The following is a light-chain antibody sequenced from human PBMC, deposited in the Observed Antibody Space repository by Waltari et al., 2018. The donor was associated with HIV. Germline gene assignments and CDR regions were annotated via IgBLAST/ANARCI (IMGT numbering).Light chain of an antibody. V-gene: IGLV2-14*03. CDR3: ASFTDDNTVI. CDR1: DIDVGLYKF. J-gene: IGLJ2*01. CDR2: DVD. Sequence: AVTQPASVSGLPGQSTTISCTVDDIDVGLYKFCPWYQQHSDNPPRLLLHDVDSRASGVSDCFSGSMSGNTASLTISGLRAEDEGHYYCASFTDDNTVIFGGGTEVTVL.